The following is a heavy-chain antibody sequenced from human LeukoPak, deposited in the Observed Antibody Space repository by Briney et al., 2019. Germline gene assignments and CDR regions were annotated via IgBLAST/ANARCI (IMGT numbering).Heavy chain of an antibody. V-gene: IGHV1-46*01. CDR1: GYTFTSYY. J-gene: IGHJ3*02. D-gene: IGHD5-18*01. CDR2: INPSGGST. Sequence: ASVKVSCKASGYTFTSYYMHWVRQAPGQGLEWMGIINPSGGSTSYAQKFQGRVTMTRDTSTSTVYMELSSLRSEDTAVYYCARELRGYSYGYGDAFDIWGQGTMVTVSS. CDR3: ARELRGYSYGYGDAFDI.